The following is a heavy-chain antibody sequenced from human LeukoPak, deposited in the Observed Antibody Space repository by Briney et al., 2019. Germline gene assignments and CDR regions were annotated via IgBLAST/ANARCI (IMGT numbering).Heavy chain of an antibody. D-gene: IGHD6-13*01. CDR2: MNPNSGNT. CDR3: ARGVSSSWYGYYYGMDL. J-gene: IGHJ6*02. Sequence: GASVKVSCKASGYTFTSYDINWVRQATGQGLEWMGWMNPNSGNTGYAQKFQGRVTMTRNTSISTAYMELSSLRSEDTAVYYCARGVSSSWYGYYYGMDLWGQGTTVTVSS. V-gene: IGHV1-8*01. CDR1: GYTFTSYD.